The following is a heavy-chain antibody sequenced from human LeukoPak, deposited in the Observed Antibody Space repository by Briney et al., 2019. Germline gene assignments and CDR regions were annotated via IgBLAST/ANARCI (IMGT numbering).Heavy chain of an antibody. D-gene: IGHD3-9*01. CDR2: ISGSGGST. J-gene: IGHJ4*02. CDR3: AKELYDILTGYSSGFDH. Sequence: GGSLRLSCAASGFTFSSYAMSWVRQAPGKGLEWVSAISGSGGSTYYADSVKGRFTISRDNSKNTLYLQMNSLRAEDTAVYYCAKELYDILTGYSSGFDHWGQGTLVTVSS. CDR1: GFTFSSYA. V-gene: IGHV3-23*01.